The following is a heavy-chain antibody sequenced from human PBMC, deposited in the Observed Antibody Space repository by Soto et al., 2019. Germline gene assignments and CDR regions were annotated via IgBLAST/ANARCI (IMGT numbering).Heavy chain of an antibody. Sequence: ASVKVSCKASGYTFTVYYMHWVRQTPGQGLEWMGWINPNSGGTNYAQKFQGWVTMTRDTSISTAYIELSRLTSDDTAVYYCARDVPPVGYVTSGMDVWGQGTTVTVSS. D-gene: IGHD6-13*01. CDR3: ARDVPPVGYVTSGMDV. V-gene: IGHV1-2*04. CDR2: INPNSGGT. CDR1: GYTFTVYY. J-gene: IGHJ6*02.